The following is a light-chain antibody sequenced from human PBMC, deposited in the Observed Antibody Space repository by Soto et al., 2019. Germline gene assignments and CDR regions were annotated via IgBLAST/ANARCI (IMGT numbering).Light chain of an antibody. Sequence: VLTQPPSVSGAPGQRVTISCTGSNSNIGADYGVHWYQQKPGQAPVLVVYDDNDRPSGIPERFSGSNSGRTATLTLSRVEAGDEAVYYCQVWDSDSDHVVFGGGTQLTVL. J-gene: IGLJ2*01. CDR1: SNIGADYG. CDR2: DDN. V-gene: IGLV3-21*02. CDR3: QVWDSDSDHVV.